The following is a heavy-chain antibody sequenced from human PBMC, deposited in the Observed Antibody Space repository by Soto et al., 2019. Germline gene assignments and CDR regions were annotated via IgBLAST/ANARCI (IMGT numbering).Heavy chain of an antibody. V-gene: IGHV1-24*01. CDR2: FDPEDGET. Sequence: XSVKVSCKVSGYPFTELSMHWVRQAPGKGLEWMGGFDPEDGETIYAQKFQCRVTMTEDTSTDTAYMELSSLRSEDTAVYYCAKCIEVAPGYYFDYWGQGTLVTVSS. D-gene: IGHD6-19*01. CDR1: GYPFTELS. CDR3: AKCIEVAPGYYFDY. J-gene: IGHJ4*02.